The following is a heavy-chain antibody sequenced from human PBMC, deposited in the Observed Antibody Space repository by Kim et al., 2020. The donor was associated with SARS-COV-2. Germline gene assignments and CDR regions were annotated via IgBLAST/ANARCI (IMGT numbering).Heavy chain of an antibody. J-gene: IGHJ6*02. CDR1: GGSISSGGYY. CDR3: ARAPDIVVVPAARNYYYGMDV. Sequence: SETLSLTCTVSGGSISSGGYYWSWIRQHPGKGLEWIGYIYYSGSTYYNPSLKSRVTISVDTSKNQFSLKLSSVTAADTAVYYCARAPDIVVVPAARNYYYGMDVWGQGTTVTVSS. D-gene: IGHD2-2*01. CDR2: IYYSGST. V-gene: IGHV4-31*03.